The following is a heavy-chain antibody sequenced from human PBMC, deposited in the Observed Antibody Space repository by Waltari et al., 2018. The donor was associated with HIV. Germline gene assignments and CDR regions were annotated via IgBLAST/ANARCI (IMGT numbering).Heavy chain of an antibody. CDR3: ARGYSSSRWIPLYH. V-gene: IGHV3-33*01. D-gene: IGHD6-6*01. CDR2: FWSDGVEI. J-gene: IGHJ4*02. Sequence: QFQLVESGGGAVQPGTSLRLSCSVSGCPFAYFGFHWVRQSPGKGLEWLAVFWSDGVEISYADSVKGRFTISKDSSQKTLYLHLTSLRAEDTALYYCARGYSSSRWIPLYHWGRGTLVTVSS. CDR1: GCPFAYFG.